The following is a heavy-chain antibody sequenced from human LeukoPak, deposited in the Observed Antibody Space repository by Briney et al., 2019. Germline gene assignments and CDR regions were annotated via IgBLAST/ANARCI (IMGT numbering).Heavy chain of an antibody. CDR1: GYALTELS. CDR2: FDLEDGET. J-gene: IGHJ4*02. CDR3: ATTVEELSLYVVFDY. D-gene: IGHD3-16*02. V-gene: IGHV1-24*01. Sequence: ASVKVSCKVSGYALTELSMRWVRQAPGKGLGWMGGFDLEDGETIYAQKFQGRVTMTEDTSTATAYMELSSVKSEDTAVYYCATTVEELSLYVVFDYWGQGTLVTVSS.